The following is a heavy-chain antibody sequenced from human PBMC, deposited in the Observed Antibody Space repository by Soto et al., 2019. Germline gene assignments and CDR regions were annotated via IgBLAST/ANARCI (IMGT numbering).Heavy chain of an antibody. D-gene: IGHD2-15*01. J-gene: IGHJ4*02. V-gene: IGHV4-59*01. CDR3: AREGGYCSGGSCYSD. CDR2: IYYSGST. CDR1: GGSISSYY. Sequence: SETLSLTCTVSGGSISSYYWSWIRQPPGKGLEWIGYIYYSGSTNYNPSLKSRVTISVDTSKNQFSLKLSSVTAADTAVYYCAREGGYCSGGSCYSDWGQGTLVTVSS.